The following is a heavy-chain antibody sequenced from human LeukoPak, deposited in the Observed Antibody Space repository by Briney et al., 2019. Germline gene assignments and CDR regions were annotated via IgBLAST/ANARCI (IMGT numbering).Heavy chain of an antibody. V-gene: IGHV3-9*01. J-gene: IGHJ6*02. Sequence: GGSLRLSCAASGFTFDDYAMRWVRQAPGKGLEWVSGISWNSGSIGYADSVKGRFTISRDNAKNSLYLQMNSLRAEDTALYYCAKSEYYNILTGYGYYYGMDVWGQGTTVTVSS. CDR1: GFTFDDYA. CDR2: ISWNSGSI. CDR3: AKSEYYNILTGYGYYYGMDV. D-gene: IGHD3-9*01.